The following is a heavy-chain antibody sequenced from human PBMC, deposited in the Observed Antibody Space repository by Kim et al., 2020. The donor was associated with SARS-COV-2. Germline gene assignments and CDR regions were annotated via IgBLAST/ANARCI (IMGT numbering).Heavy chain of an antibody. J-gene: IGHJ3*02. V-gene: IGHV1-3*01. Sequence: KYSQKFPGRVTITRDTSASTAYMELSSLRSEDTAVYYCARLGSSSRAFDIWGQGTMVTVSS. D-gene: IGHD6-6*01. CDR3: ARLGSSSRAFDI.